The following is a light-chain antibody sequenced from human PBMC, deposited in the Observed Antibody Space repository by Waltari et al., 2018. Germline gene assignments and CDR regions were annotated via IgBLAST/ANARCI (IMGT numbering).Light chain of an antibody. Sequence: QFVLTQPPPVSGAPAHSVTISCTGTSPTPGAYYAAQWYQQLPGTAPKLLSYGNRNRPSGVPDRFSGSKSGTAASLAITGLQPEDEADYYCQSHDSSLSRSVFGGGTKVTVL. CDR3: QSHDSSLSRSV. CDR1: SPTPGAYYA. J-gene: IGLJ2*01. V-gene: IGLV1-40*01. CDR2: GNR.